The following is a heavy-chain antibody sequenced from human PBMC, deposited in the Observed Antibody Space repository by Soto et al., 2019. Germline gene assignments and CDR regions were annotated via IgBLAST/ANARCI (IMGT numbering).Heavy chain of an antibody. CDR1: GGTFSSYA. Sequence: GASVKVSCKASGGTFSSYAISWVRQAPGQGLEWMGGIIPIFGTANYAQKFQGRVTITADESTSTAYMELSSLRSEDTAVYYCAREVEDTAMAYYFDYWGQGTLVTVSS. D-gene: IGHD5-18*01. CDR3: AREVEDTAMAYYFDY. V-gene: IGHV1-69*13. CDR2: IIPIFGTA. J-gene: IGHJ4*02.